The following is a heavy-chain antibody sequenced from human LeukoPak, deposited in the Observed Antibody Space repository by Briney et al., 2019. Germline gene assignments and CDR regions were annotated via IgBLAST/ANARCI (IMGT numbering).Heavy chain of an antibody. CDR2: IWYDGSNK. CDR3: ATDVPTRRGADY. CDR1: GFTFSSYG. Sequence: PGRSLRLSCAASGFTFSSYGMHWVRQAPGKGLEWVAVIWYDGSNKYYADSVKGRFTISRDNSKNTLYLQMNSLRAEDTAVYYWATDVPTRRGADYWGQGTLVTVSS. V-gene: IGHV3-33*01. D-gene: IGHD1-26*01. J-gene: IGHJ4*02.